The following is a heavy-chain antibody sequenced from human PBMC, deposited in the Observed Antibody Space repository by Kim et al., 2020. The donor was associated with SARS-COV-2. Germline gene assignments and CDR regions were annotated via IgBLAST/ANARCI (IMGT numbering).Heavy chain of an antibody. CDR3: TRDGPAEGSYFDH. Sequence: YVDSVKGRFTISRDNAKNSLYLEMKNLGVEDTAVYYCTRDGPAEGSYFDHWGQGILVTVSS. V-gene: IGHV3-7*01. J-gene: IGHJ4*02. D-gene: IGHD6-13*01.